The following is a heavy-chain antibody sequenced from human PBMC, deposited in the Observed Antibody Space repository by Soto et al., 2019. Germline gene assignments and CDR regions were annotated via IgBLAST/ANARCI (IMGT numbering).Heavy chain of an antibody. CDR2: IYSSGST. D-gene: IGHD1-26*01. J-gene: IGHJ4*02. CDR1: GFTVSSNY. V-gene: IGHV3-53*01. Sequence: PGGSLRLSCAASGFTVSSNYMSWVRQAPGKGLEWVSIIYSSGSTYYADSVKGRFTISRDNSKNTLYLQMNSLRADDTAVYYCARDATYSGSYYYFDYWGQGALVTVSS. CDR3: ARDATYSGSYYYFDY.